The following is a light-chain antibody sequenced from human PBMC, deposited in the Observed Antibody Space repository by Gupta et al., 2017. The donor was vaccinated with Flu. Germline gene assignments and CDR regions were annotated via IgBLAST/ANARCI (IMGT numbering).Light chain of an antibody. CDR2: VNFDGSH. J-gene: IGLJ3*02. Sequence: HLLLTQSPSASASQDASVNTTCSRKTGFSHYSIAWLQKKAEKGTRYLMKVNFDGSHVKGDGTPDRFSGSGSAIEGLLAIPSVESDDEYVYYCQSWGTGIGVIGGGTTLTV. V-gene: IGLV4-69*01. CDR3: QSWGTGIGV. CDR1: TGFSHYS.